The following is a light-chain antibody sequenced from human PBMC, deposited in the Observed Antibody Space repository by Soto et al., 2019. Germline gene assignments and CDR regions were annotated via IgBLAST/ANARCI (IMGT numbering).Light chain of an antibody. Sequence: EIVLTQSPATLSFSPGERATLTCRASQSVSRYLAWYQQKPGQAPRLLIYDASNRATGIPARFSGSGSGTDFTLTISSLEPEDFALYYCQQRSNWPRTFGQGTKVDI. V-gene: IGKV3-11*01. CDR3: QQRSNWPRT. CDR2: DAS. CDR1: QSVSRY. J-gene: IGKJ1*01.